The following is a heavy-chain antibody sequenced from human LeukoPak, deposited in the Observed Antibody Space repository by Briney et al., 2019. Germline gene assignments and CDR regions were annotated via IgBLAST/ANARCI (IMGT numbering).Heavy chain of an antibody. CDR3: AKGHYGSALDWFDP. CDR1: GFTFSSYA. CDR2: ISYDGSNK. V-gene: IGHV3-30-3*01. J-gene: IGHJ5*02. D-gene: IGHD3-10*01. Sequence: PGGSLRLSCAASGFTFSSYAMHWVRQAPGKGLEWVAVISYDGSNKYYADSVKGRFTISRDNSKNTLYLQMNSLRAEDTAVYYCAKGHYGSALDWFDPWGQGTLVTVSS.